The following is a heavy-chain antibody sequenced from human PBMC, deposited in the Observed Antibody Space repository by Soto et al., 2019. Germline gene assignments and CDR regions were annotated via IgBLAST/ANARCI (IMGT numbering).Heavy chain of an antibody. J-gene: IGHJ6*02. D-gene: IGHD6-19*01. CDR1: GGSISNYY. CDR2: VYYSGST. CDR3: ARDLGIAVAGPFYYYYGMDV. V-gene: IGHV4-59*01. Sequence: SETLSLTCTVSGGSISNYYWSWIRQPPGKGLEWIGYVYYSGSTNYNPSLQSRVTISVDTSKNQFSLRLSSVTAADTAVYYCARDLGIAVAGPFYYYYGMDVWGQGTTVTV.